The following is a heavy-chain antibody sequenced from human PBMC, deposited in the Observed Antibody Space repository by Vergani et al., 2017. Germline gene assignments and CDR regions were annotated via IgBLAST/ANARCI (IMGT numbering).Heavy chain of an antibody. V-gene: IGHV3-23*01. CDR2: ISSDGGSP. Sequence: EVQLLESGGGLVQPGGSLRLSCAASGFNFSTYAMTWVRQAPGKGLEWVSTISSDGGSPYYADSVKGRFTISRDNSKNRLSLQMNSLTAEDTAIYYCAGPQGTSAYYYGGFDYWGQGILVTVSS. CDR3: AGPQGTSAYYYGGFDY. D-gene: IGHD3-22*01. CDR1: GFNFSTYA. J-gene: IGHJ4*02.